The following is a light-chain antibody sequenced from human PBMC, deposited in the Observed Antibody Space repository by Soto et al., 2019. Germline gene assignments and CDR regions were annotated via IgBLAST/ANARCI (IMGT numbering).Light chain of an antibody. CDR2: EVT. Sequence: QSVLTQPASVSGSPGQSITISCTGTSSDVGGYNYVSWYQQHPGKAPKLMIYEVTNRPSGVSNRFSGSKSGNTASLTISGLQAEDEADYHCSSYTSGSSHYVFGTGTKVTVL. J-gene: IGLJ1*01. V-gene: IGLV2-14*01. CDR1: SSDVGGYNY. CDR3: SSYTSGSSHYV.